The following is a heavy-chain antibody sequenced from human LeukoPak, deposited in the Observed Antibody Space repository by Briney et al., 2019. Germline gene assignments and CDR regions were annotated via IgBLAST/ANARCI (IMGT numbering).Heavy chain of an antibody. V-gene: IGHV1-69-2*01. CDR3: ATPGYSSGWTGFDY. D-gene: IGHD6-19*01. J-gene: IGHJ4*02. CDR2: VDPEDGET. CDR1: GYTFTDYY. Sequence: GASVKVSCKASGYTFTDYYMHWVQQAPGKGLEWMGRVDPEDGETIYAEKFQGRVTITADTSTDTAYMELSSLRSEDTGVYYCATPGYSSGWTGFDYWGQGTLVTVSS.